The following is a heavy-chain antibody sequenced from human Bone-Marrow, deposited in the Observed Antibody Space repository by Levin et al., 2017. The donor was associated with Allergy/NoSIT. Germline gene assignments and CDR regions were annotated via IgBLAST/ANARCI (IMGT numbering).Heavy chain of an antibody. Sequence: GESLKISCKVSGDSVNNYWIGWVRQTPGRGLEWMGIIYPSDSDTRYSPSFHGQVTISADDSISSVYLQWSSLQASDSAIDYCARQSRYYFGSGTSFDYWGQGTLITVSS. CDR2: IYPSDSDT. V-gene: IGHV5-51*01. CDR3: ARQSRYYFGSGTSFDY. CDR1: GDSVNNYW. J-gene: IGHJ4*02. D-gene: IGHD3-10*01.